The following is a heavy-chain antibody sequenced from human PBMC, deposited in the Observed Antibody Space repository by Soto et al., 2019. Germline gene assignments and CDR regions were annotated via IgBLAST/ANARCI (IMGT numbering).Heavy chain of an antibody. CDR3: ARGLTIFGVVIGY. J-gene: IGHJ4*02. CDR2: INSGNGNT. D-gene: IGHD3-3*01. V-gene: IGHV1-3*01. Sequence: AAVKVSCKTSGYTFTNYVVDWVRQAPGQGLEWMGWINSGNGNTKYSEKFQGRVTITRDTSASTAYMELNSLTSEDTAVYYCARGLTIFGVVIGYWGQGTLVTVSS. CDR1: GYTFTNYV.